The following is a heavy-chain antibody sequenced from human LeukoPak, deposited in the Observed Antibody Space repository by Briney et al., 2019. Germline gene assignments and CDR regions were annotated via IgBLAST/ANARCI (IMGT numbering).Heavy chain of an antibody. Sequence: KPGGSLRLSYAASGFTFSDYYMSWIRQAPGKGLEWVSYISSSSSYTNYADSVKGRFTISRDNAKNSLYLQMNSLRAEDTAVYYCARLLPPIVATSHWFDPWGQGTLVTVSS. D-gene: IGHD5-12*01. J-gene: IGHJ5*02. CDR2: ISSSSSYT. V-gene: IGHV3-11*06. CDR1: GFTFSDYY. CDR3: ARLLPPIVATSHWFDP.